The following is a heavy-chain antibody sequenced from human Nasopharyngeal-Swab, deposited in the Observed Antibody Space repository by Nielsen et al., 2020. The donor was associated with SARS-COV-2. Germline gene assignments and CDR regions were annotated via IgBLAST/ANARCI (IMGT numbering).Heavy chain of an antibody. V-gene: IGHV3-73*01. CDR2: IRSKGNNYAT. J-gene: IGHJ4*02. Sequence: GVLKISCAASGFTFSDSAIHWVRQASGKGLEWVGRIRSKGNNYATAYSASVKGRFIIFRDDPTNTAYLQMNSLITEDTAVYYCTRCGGGCYSGRDYWGQGTLVTVSS. CDR1: GFTFSDSA. D-gene: IGHD2-15*01. CDR3: TRCGGGCYSGRDY.